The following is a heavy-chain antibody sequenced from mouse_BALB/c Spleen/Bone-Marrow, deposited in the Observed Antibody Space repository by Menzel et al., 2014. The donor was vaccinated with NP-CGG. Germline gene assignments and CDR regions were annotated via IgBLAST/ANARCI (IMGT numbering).Heavy chain of an antibody. V-gene: IGHV5-17*02. J-gene: IGHJ2*01. Sequence: EVKLVESGGGLVQPAGSRKLSCAASGFTFSSFGMHWVRQAPEKGLEWVAYISSGSSTIYYTDTVKGRFTISRDNPKNTLFLQMTSLRSEDTAMYYCARRYYGSSFSYFDYWGQGTTLTVSS. D-gene: IGHD1-1*01. CDR3: ARRYYGSSFSYFDY. CDR1: GFTFSSFG. CDR2: ISSGSSTI.